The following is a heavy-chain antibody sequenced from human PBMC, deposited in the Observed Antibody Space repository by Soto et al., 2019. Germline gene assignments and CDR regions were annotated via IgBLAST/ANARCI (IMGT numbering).Heavy chain of an antibody. CDR2: ISSSGSTI. D-gene: IGHD3-10*01. Sequence: PGWSLRLSCAASGFTFSSYEMNWVRQAPGKGLEWVSYISSSGSTIYYADSVKGRFTISRDNAKNSLYLQMNSLRAEDTAVYYCARDAMVRGFDPWGQGTLVTVSS. J-gene: IGHJ5*02. CDR3: ARDAMVRGFDP. CDR1: GFTFSSYE. V-gene: IGHV3-48*03.